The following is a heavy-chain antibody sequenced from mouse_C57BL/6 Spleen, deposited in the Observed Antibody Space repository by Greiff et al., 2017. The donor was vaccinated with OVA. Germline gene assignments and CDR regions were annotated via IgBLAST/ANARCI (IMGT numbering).Heavy chain of an antibody. CDR1: GFSFNTYA. V-gene: IGHV10-1*01. Sequence: DVQLQQSGGGLVQPKGSLKLSCAASGFSFNTYAMNWVRQAPGKGLEWVARIGSKGNNYATYYTDSVKDRLTISRDDSETMLYLQMLNLKTEATAMYYSAGPPITTVVALYARDYWGQGTSVTVSS. J-gene: IGHJ4*01. CDR2: IGSKGNNYAT. CDR3: AGPPITTVVALYARDY. D-gene: IGHD1-1*01.